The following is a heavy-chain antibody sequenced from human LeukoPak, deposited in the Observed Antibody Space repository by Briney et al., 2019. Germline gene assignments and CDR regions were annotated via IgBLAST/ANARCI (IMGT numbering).Heavy chain of an antibody. J-gene: IGHJ5*02. D-gene: IGHD1-26*01. Sequence: ASVKVSCKASGYTFTSYDINWVRQATGQGLEWMGWMNPNSGNTGYAQKFQGRVTITRNTSISTAYMELSSLRSEDTAVYYCARVGGIVGATGAFGYNWFDPWGQGTLVTVSS. V-gene: IGHV1-8*03. CDR1: GYTFTSYD. CDR2: MNPNSGNT. CDR3: ARVGGIVGATGAFGYNWFDP.